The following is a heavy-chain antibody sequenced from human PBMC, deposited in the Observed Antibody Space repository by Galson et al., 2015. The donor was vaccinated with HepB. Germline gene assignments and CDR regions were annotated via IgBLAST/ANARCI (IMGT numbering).Heavy chain of an antibody. CDR2: ISSSGSTI. Sequence: SLRLSCAASGFTFSSYEMNWVRQAPGKGLEWVSYISSSGSTIYYADSVKGRFTISRDNAKNSLYLQMNSLRAEDTAVYYCARVRRDGYNSRVRSWYFDYWGQGTLVTVSS. D-gene: IGHD5-24*01. V-gene: IGHV3-48*03. J-gene: IGHJ4*02. CDR1: GFTFSSYE. CDR3: ARVRRDGYNSRVRSWYFDY.